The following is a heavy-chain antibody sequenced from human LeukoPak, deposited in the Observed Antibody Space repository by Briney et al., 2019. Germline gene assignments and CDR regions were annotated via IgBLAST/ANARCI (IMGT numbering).Heavy chain of an antibody. J-gene: IGHJ6*02. CDR2: INHSGST. Sequence: SETLSLTCAVYGGSFSGYYWSWIRQPPGEGLEWIGEINHSGSTNYNPSLKSRVTISVDTSKNQFSLKLSSVTAADTAVYYCARDQPYQLFPPYYYYYGMDVWGQGTTVTVSS. D-gene: IGHD2-2*01. CDR1: GGSFSGYY. CDR3: ARDQPYQLFPPYYYYYGMDV. V-gene: IGHV4-34*01.